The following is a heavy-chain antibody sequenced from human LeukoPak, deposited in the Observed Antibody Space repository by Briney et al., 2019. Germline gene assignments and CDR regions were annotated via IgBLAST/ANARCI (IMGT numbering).Heavy chain of an antibody. CDR2: ISYDGSNK. CDR1: GFTFSSYG. D-gene: IGHD6-19*01. CDR3: AKSDSSGPDY. J-gene: IGHJ4*02. V-gene: IGHV3-30*18. Sequence: GGSLRLSCAASGFTFSSYGMHWVRQAPGKGLEWVAVISYDGSNKYYADSVKGRFTICRDNSKNTLYLQMNSLRAEDTAVYYCAKSDSSGPDYWGQGTLVTVSS.